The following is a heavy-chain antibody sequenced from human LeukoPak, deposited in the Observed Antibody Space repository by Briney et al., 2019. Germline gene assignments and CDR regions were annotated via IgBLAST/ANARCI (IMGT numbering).Heavy chain of an antibody. V-gene: IGHV4-61*02. CDR1: GGSISSGSYY. Sequence: PSQTLSLTCTVSGGSISSGSYYWSWIRQPAGKGLEWIGRIYTSGSTNYNPSLKSRVTISVDTSKNQFSLKLSSVTAADTAVYYCARGPHVDLLPGYYYYYMDVWGKGTTVTISS. CDR2: IYTSGST. CDR3: ARGPHVDLLPGYYYYYMDV. J-gene: IGHJ6*03. D-gene: IGHD2-15*01.